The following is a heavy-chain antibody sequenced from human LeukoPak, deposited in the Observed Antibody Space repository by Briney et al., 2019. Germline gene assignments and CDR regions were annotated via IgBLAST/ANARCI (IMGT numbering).Heavy chain of an antibody. CDR1: GYTFTSYY. CDR3: ASSRYSGSYYNY. D-gene: IGHD1-26*01. J-gene: IGHJ4*02. Sequence: ASVKVSCKASGYTFTSYYMHWVRQAPGQGLEWMGRINPNSGGTNYAQKFQGRVTITRDTSISTAYMELSRLRSDDTAVYYCASSRYSGSYYNYWGQGTLVTVSS. V-gene: IGHV1-2*06. CDR2: INPNSGGT.